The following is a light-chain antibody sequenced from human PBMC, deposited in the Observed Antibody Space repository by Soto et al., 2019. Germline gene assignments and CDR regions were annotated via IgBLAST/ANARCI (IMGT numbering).Light chain of an antibody. J-gene: IGLJ3*02. CDR3: QSYDSSLSGWV. Sequence: QSVLTQPPSVSGAPGQRVTISCTGSSSNIGAGYDVHWYQQLPGTAPKLLIYGNSNRPSGVPDRFSGSKSGTSASLAITGLRAEHEADYYCQSYDSSLSGWVFGGGTKFTVL. V-gene: IGLV1-40*01. CDR1: SSNIGAGYD. CDR2: GNS.